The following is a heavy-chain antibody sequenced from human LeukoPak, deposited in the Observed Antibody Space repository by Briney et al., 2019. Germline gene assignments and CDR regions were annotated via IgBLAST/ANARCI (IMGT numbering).Heavy chain of an antibody. CDR2: ITSGGDYI. V-gene: IGHV3-21*01. CDR1: GFTFNTFN. Sequence: NSGGSLRLSCAASGFTFNTFNMNWVRQAPGKGLEWVSSITSGGDYIYYADSVKGRLTTSRDNAKNSLSLQLNSLRVEDTAVYYCARGHYDVLAASYKWTPDYWGQGTLVTVSS. J-gene: IGHJ4*02. CDR3: ARGHYDVLAASYKWTPDY. D-gene: IGHD3-9*01.